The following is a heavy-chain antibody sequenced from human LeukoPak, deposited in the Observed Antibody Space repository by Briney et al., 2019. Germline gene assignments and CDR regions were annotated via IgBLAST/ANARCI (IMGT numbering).Heavy chain of an antibody. Sequence: GGSLRLSCVGSGFTFRSHAMSWVRQAPEKGLEFVSGICENGGTTYYADSVKGRFSISRDNSKNTLYLQMNSLRAEDTAVYYCAKTTSGVPAAMFDYWGQGTLVTVSP. CDR2: ICENGGTT. CDR3: AKTTSGVPAAMFDY. CDR1: GFTFRSHA. D-gene: IGHD2-2*01. J-gene: IGHJ4*02. V-gene: IGHV3-23*01.